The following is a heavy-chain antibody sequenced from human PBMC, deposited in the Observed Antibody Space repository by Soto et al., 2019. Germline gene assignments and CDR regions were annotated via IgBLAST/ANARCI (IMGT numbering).Heavy chain of an antibody. CDR1: GFTFSSYA. CDR3: AKASRTGYSSSWYFFDY. Sequence: WGSLILSCPTSGFTFSSYAMSCVRQAPGKGLEWVSAISGSGGSTYYADSVKGRFTISRDNSKNTLYLQMNSLRAEDTAVYYCAKASRTGYSSSWYFFDYWGQGTLVTVSS. J-gene: IGHJ4*02. V-gene: IGHV3-23*01. CDR2: ISGSGGST. D-gene: IGHD6-13*01.